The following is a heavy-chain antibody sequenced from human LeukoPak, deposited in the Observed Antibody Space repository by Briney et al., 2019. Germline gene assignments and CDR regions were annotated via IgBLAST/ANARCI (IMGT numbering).Heavy chain of an antibody. CDR1: GFVFSDFY. CDR2: ISPDGSYT. CDR3: ASDQVSGIFDY. Sequence: GGSLRLSCAGSGFVFSDFYINWIRHSPGKGLEWLAYISPDGSYTTYGDSVKGRFVISRDNAKNSVSLQMNSLRVEDTAVYFCASDQVSGIFDYWGQGARVTVS. V-gene: IGHV3-11*05. J-gene: IGHJ4*02. D-gene: IGHD5/OR15-5a*01.